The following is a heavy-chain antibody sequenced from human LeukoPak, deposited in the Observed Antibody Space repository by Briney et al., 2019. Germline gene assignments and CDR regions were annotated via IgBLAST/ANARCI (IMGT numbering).Heavy chain of an antibody. CDR3: ARSANMIRGVSLDY. Sequence: SGPALVKPTQTLTLTCTFSGFSLSTSGMRVSWIRQPPGKALDWLARIDWDDDKFYITSLKTRLTISKDTSKNQVVLTMTNMDPVDTATYYCARSANMIRGVSLDYWGQGTLVTVSS. CDR1: GFSLSTSGMR. J-gene: IGHJ4*02. V-gene: IGHV2-70*04. CDR2: IDWDDDK. D-gene: IGHD3-10*01.